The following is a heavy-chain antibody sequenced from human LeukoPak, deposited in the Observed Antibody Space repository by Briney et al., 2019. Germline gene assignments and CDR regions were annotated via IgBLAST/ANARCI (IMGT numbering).Heavy chain of an antibody. CDR3: ARDPIVVVPAVGMDV. J-gene: IGHJ6*02. V-gene: IGHV3-33*01. CDR2: IWYDGSNK. D-gene: IGHD2-2*01. CDR1: GFTFSSYG. Sequence: GGSLRLSCAASGFTFSSYGMHWVRQAPGKGLEWVVVIWYDGSNKHYADSVKGRFTISRDNSKNTVYLQMNSLRAEDMAVYYCARDPIVVVPAVGMDVWGQGTTVTVSS.